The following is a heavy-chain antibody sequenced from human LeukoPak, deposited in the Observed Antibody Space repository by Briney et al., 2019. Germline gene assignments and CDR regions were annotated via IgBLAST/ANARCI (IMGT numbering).Heavy chain of an antibody. CDR3: ARDPDILTGYHDY. Sequence: GGSLRLSCAASGFTFSSYSMNWVRQAPGKGLEWVSSISSSSSYIYYADSVKGRFTISRDNAKNSLYLQMNSLRAEDTAVYYCARDPDILTGYHDYWGQGTLVTVFS. CDR2: ISSSSSYI. D-gene: IGHD3-9*01. V-gene: IGHV3-21*01. J-gene: IGHJ4*02. CDR1: GFTFSSYS.